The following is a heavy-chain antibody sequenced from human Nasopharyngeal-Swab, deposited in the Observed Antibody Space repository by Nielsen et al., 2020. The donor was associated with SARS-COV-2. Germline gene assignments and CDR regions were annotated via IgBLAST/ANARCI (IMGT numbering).Heavy chain of an antibody. CDR2: ISGSDYNT. D-gene: IGHD5-18*01. V-gene: IGHV3-23*01. CDR3: AKGVYSYGYVADLYFDY. CDR1: GFTFRSYA. J-gene: IGHJ4*02. Sequence: GESLKISCAASGFTFRSYAISWVRQAPGKGLEWVSVISGSDYNTYYADSVKGRFTISRDNSKNTVNLQMNSLRAEDTAVYYCAKGVYSYGYVADLYFDYWGQGTLVTVSS.